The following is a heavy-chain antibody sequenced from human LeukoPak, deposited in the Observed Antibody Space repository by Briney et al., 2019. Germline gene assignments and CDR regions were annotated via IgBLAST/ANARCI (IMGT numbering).Heavy chain of an antibody. Sequence: SETLSLTCTVSGGSISSYYWSWLRQPPGKGLEWIGYIYYSGSTNYNPSLKSRVTISVATSKNQFSMQLSSVTAADTAVYYCAAMYYYDSSFDYWGQGTLVTVSS. J-gene: IGHJ4*02. CDR3: AAMYYYDSSFDY. V-gene: IGHV4-59*01. CDR2: IYYSGST. CDR1: GGSISSYY. D-gene: IGHD3-22*01.